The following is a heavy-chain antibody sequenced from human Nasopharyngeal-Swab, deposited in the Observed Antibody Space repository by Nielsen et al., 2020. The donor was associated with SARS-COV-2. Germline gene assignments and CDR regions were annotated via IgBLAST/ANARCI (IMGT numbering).Heavy chain of an antibody. CDR1: GGSFSAYY. D-gene: IGHD2-2*01. J-gene: IGHJ6*03. CDR2: INHSVSP. Sequence: SETLSLTCAVYGGSFSAYYWGWIRQPPGKGLEWIAEINHSVSPNSPPSLKSRVTLSVATSMNQFSLELRSVTAADTAVYYCARGLSGIVPAPILGLGPYYYYYYMDVWGKGTTVTVSS. CDR3: ARGLSGIVPAPILGLGPYYYYYYMDV. V-gene: IGHV4-34*01.